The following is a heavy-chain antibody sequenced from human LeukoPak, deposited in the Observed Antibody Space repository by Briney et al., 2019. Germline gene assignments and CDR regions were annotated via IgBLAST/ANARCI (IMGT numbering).Heavy chain of an antibody. CDR1: GFTFSSYA. J-gene: IGHJ3*02. CDR3: AKSFYFYDSSGYYGDGAFDI. V-gene: IGHV3-23*01. Sequence: GGSLRLSCVASGFTFSSYAMSWVRQAPGKGLEWVSSVSGSGGSTYYADSVRGRFTISRDNSKNTLYLQMNSLRAEDTAVYYCAKSFYFYDSSGYYGDGAFDIWGQGTMVTVSS. D-gene: IGHD3-22*01. CDR2: VSGSGGST.